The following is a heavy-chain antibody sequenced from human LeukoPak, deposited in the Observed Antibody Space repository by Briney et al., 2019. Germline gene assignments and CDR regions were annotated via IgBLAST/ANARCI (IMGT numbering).Heavy chain of an antibody. Sequence: GGSLRLSCTASGFTFGDYAMSWFRQAPGKGLEWVGFIRSKAYGGTTEYAASVKGRFTISRDDSKSIAYLQMNSLKTEDTAVYYCTTLCPLNDHFVCSVDYWGQGTLVTVSS. D-gene: IGHD1-1*01. V-gene: IGHV3-49*03. CDR1: GFTFGDYA. CDR2: IRSKAYGGTT. CDR3: TTLCPLNDHFVCSVDY. J-gene: IGHJ4*02.